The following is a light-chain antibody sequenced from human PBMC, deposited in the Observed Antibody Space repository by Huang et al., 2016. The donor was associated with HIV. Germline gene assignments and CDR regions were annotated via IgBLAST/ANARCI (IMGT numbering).Light chain of an antibody. CDR3: QQRSNWPPRYT. V-gene: IGKV3-11*01. J-gene: IGKJ2*01. Sequence: EIVLTQSPATLSLSPGERATLSCRASQSVSSYLARYQQKPGQAPRLLIYDASHRASGIPARFSGSGSGTDFTLTISSLEPEDFAVYYCQQRSNWPPRYTFGQGTKLQIK. CDR1: QSVSSY. CDR2: DAS.